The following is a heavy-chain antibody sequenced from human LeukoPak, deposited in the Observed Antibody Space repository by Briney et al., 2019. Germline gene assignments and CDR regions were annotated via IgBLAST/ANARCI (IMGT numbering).Heavy chain of an antibody. Sequence: LPGGSLTLSCAASGFTFDDYAMHWVRHAPGKGLEWVSGISWNSGSIVYADSVKGRFTISRDNAKNSLYLQMNSLRAEDTALYYCAKDILVIAVSGTGVDYWGQGTLVTVS. CDR1: GFTFDDYA. D-gene: IGHD6-19*01. CDR2: ISWNSGSI. V-gene: IGHV3-9*01. J-gene: IGHJ4*02. CDR3: AKDILVIAVSGTGVDY.